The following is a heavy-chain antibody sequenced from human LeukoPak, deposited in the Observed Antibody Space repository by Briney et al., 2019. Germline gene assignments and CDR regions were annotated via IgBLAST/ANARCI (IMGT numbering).Heavy chain of an antibody. J-gene: IGHJ4*02. CDR2: ISGSGGST. D-gene: IGHD2-2*01. CDR1: GFTFSDYY. V-gene: IGHV3-23*01. Sequence: PGGSLRLSCAASGFTFSDYYMSWIRQAPGKGLEWVSAISGSGGSTYYADSVKGRFTISRDNSKNTLYLQMNSLRAEDTAVYYCANRIGYCSSTSCYQPRIAAAGTRGYWGQGTLVTVSS. CDR3: ANRIGYCSSTSCYQPRIAAAGTRGY.